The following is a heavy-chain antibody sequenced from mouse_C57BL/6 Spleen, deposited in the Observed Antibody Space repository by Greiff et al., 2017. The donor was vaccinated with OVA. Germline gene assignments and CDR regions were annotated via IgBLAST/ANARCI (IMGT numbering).Heavy chain of an antibody. D-gene: IGHD1-1*01. CDR2: INYDGSST. Sequence: DVKLVESEGGLVQPGSSMKLSCTASGFTFSDYYMAWVRQVPEKGLEWVANINYDGSSTYYLDSLKSRFIISRDNAKNILYLQMSSLKSEDTATYYCARDGNYYGSSYWYFDVWGTGTTVTVSS. CDR3: ARDGNYYGSSYWYFDV. J-gene: IGHJ1*03. V-gene: IGHV5-16*01. CDR1: GFTFSDYY.